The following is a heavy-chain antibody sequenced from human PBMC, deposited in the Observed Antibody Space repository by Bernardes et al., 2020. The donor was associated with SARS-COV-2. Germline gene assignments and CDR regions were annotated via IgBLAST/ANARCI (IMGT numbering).Heavy chain of an antibody. J-gene: IGHJ6*02. CDR3: ASNPPQDSSGYYWIYYYYGMDV. CDR2: ISSSSSTI. D-gene: IGHD3-22*01. CDR1: GFTFSSYS. V-gene: IGHV3-48*01. Sequence: GGSLRLSRAASGFTFSSYSMNWVRQAPGKGLEWVSYISSSSSTIYYADSVKGRFTISRDNAKNSLYLQMNSLRAEDTAVYYCASNPPQDSSGYYWIYYYYGMDVWGQGTTVTVSS.